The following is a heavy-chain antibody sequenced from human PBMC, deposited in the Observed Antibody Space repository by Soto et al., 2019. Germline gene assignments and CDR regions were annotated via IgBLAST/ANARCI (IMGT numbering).Heavy chain of an antibody. CDR3: AHRRPYSNSPEYFFDY. D-gene: IGHD6-6*01. CDR1: GFSLSTSGVD. J-gene: IGHJ4*02. V-gene: IGHV2-5*02. Sequence: QITLKESGPTLVKPTQTLTLTCTFSGFSLSTSGVDVGWIRQPPGKALEWLALIYWDDDKRYSPSLKSRLTITKDTSKHQVGLTMTNMYPLDTATYYCAHRRPYSNSPEYFFDYWGQGTLVTVSS. CDR2: IYWDDDK.